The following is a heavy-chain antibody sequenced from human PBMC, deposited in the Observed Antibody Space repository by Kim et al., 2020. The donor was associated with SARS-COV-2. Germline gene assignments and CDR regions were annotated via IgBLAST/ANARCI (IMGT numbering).Heavy chain of an antibody. J-gene: IGHJ3*02. D-gene: IGHD6-19*01. Sequence: SQTLSLTCAISGDSVSSNSAAWNWIRQSPSRGLEWLGRTYYRSKWYNDYAVSVKSRITINPDTSKNQFSLQLNSVTPEDTAVYYCARYSSGWDEGGGAFDIWGQGTMVTVSS. V-gene: IGHV6-1*01. CDR3: ARYSSGWDEGGGAFDI. CDR2: TYYRSKWYN. CDR1: GDSVSSNSAA.